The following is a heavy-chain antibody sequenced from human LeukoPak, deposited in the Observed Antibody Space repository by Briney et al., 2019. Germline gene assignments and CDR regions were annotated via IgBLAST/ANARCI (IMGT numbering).Heavy chain of an antibody. D-gene: IGHD3-16*01. CDR1: GASITSYY. J-gene: IGHJ4*02. CDR3: ARQWAFGAPDF. CDR2: IYSSGDI. Sequence: SETLSLTCTVSGASITSYYWSWIRQPPGKGLEWIGYIYSSGDIHYNPSLKSRVNISMDTSKNQFSLNLTSVTAADTAVYHCARQWAFGAPDFWGPGALVAVS. V-gene: IGHV4-59*08.